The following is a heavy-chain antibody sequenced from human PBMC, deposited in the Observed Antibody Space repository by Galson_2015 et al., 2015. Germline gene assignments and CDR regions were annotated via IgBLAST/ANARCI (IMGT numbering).Heavy chain of an antibody. CDR3: AKSREGYCSGGSCDMGAFDV. Sequence: QSGAEVKKPGESLKISCTGSGYSFTRNWIGWVRQMPGKGLEWMGIIYPGDSDTRYSPSFQGQVSISADKSISTAYLQWSSLKASDTAMYYCAKSREGYCSGGSCDMGAFDVCGHGTMVTVSS. D-gene: IGHD2-15*01. CDR2: IYPGDSDT. CDR1: GYSFTRNW. V-gene: IGHV5-51*01. J-gene: IGHJ3*01.